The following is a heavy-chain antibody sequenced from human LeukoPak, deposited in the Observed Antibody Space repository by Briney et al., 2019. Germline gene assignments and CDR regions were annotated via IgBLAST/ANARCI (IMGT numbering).Heavy chain of an antibody. CDR3: ARHYEATGYSSGWYFDY. Sequence: SETLSLTCTVSGGSISSSNYYWGWIRQPPGKGLEWIGEINHSGSTNYNPSLKSRVTISVDTSKNQFSLKLSSVTAADTAVYYCARHYEATGYSSGWYFDYWGQGTLVTVSS. D-gene: IGHD6-19*01. CDR2: INHSGST. V-gene: IGHV4-39*01. J-gene: IGHJ4*02. CDR1: GGSISSSNYY.